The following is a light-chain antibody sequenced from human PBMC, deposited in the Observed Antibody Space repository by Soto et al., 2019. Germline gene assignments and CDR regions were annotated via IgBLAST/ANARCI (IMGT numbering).Light chain of an antibody. Sequence: DIQMTQSPSTLSASVGDRVTITCRASQSISSWLAWYQQKPGKAPNLLIYKASTLESGVPSRFSGSGSGTEFTLTVSRLQPDDFATYYCQQYDSYPLTFCGGTKVEIK. CDR1: QSISSW. V-gene: IGKV1-5*03. CDR2: KAS. CDR3: QQYDSYPLT. J-gene: IGKJ4*01.